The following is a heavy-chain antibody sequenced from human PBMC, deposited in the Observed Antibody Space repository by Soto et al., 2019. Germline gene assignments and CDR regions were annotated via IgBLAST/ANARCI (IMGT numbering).Heavy chain of an antibody. V-gene: IGHV4-39*01. CDR3: ARPVLLWFGELGGNAFDI. CDR2: IYYSGST. J-gene: IGHJ3*02. CDR1: CVSIRISSYY. Sequence: SDTLSLTCTVSCVSIRISSYYCGWIPQPPGKGLEWIGSIYYSGSTYYNPSLKSRVTISVDTFKNQFSLKLSSVTAADTAVYYCARPVLLWFGELGGNAFDIWGQGTMVT. D-gene: IGHD3-10*01.